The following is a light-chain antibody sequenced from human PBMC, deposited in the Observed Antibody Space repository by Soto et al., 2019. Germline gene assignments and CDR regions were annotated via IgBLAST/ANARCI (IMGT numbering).Light chain of an antibody. CDR1: QSISSW. Sequence: DIQMTQSPSTLSASVGDRVTITCRASQSISSWLAWYQQKPGKAPKLLIYDASTLDSGVPSRFSGSGSGTEFTLTISSLQPDDSATYYCQHSNSYLYTFGQGTNLEIK. J-gene: IGKJ2*01. CDR3: QHSNSYLYT. CDR2: DAS. V-gene: IGKV1-5*01.